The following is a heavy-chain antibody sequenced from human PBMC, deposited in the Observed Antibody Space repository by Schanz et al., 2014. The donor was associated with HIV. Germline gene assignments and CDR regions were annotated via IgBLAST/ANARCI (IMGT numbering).Heavy chain of an antibody. CDR2: IIPILGTA. CDR3: ARDLALAGTTPTLAFDI. Sequence: QVQLVQSGAEVKKPGSSVKVSCTASGGSFSSYAINWVRQAPGQGLEWMGGIIPILGTANYAQKFQGRVTITADESTSTAYMELSSLRSEDTAVYYGARDLALAGTTPTLAFDIWGQGTMVTVSS. V-gene: IGHV1-69*01. D-gene: IGHD6-13*01. J-gene: IGHJ3*02. CDR1: GGSFSSYA.